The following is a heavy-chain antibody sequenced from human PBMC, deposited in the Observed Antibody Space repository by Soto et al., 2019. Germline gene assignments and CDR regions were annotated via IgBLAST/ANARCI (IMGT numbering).Heavy chain of an antibody. Sequence: SETLSLTCSVSGGSVTSGSSYWGWVRQAPGKGLEWIGDVFFMGNTWYNADLKARLTMSVDTSNDQFSLRLSSVTAADTAFYFCVRLTSRIAAVSHRRTKSLDTWGPGPLVTVFS. CDR3: VRLTSRIAAVSHRRTKSLDT. CDR2: VFFMGNT. V-gene: IGHV4-39*01. CDR1: GGSVTSGSSY. D-gene: IGHD6-25*01. J-gene: IGHJ4*02.